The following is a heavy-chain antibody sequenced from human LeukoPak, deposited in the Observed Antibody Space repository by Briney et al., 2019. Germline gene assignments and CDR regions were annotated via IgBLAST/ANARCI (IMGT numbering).Heavy chain of an antibody. Sequence: SETLSLTCTVSGGSISSYYWSWIRQPPGKGLEWIGEINHSGSTNYNPSLKSRVTISVDTSKNQFSLKLSSVTAADTAVYYCARAYDSSGYYFHYWGQGTLVTVSS. V-gene: IGHV4-34*01. CDR3: ARAYDSSGYYFHY. D-gene: IGHD3-22*01. J-gene: IGHJ4*02. CDR1: GGSISSYY. CDR2: INHSGST.